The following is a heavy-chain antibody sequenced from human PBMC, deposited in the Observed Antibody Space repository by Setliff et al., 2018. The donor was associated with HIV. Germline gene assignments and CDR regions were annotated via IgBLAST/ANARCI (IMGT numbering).Heavy chain of an antibody. Sequence: SETLSLTCTVSGGSISSSSYYWGWIRQPPGKGLEWIGSIYYSGSTYYNPSLKSRVTISMDTSKNDFSLRLTSVTAADTAVYYCARDRDYYYYMDVWGKGTTVTVSS. CDR3: ARDRDYYYYMDV. V-gene: IGHV4-39*07. CDR1: GGSISSSSYY. J-gene: IGHJ6*03. CDR2: IYYSGST.